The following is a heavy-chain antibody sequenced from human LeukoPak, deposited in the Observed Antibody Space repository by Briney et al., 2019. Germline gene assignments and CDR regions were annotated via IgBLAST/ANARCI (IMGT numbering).Heavy chain of an antibody. Sequence: SETLSLTCAVYGGSFSGYYWSWIRQPPGKGLEWIGEINHSGSTNYNPSLKSRVTISVDTSKNQFSLKLSSVTAADTAVYYCARQKHLAEAAPGRDAFDIWGQGTMVTVSS. J-gene: IGHJ3*02. V-gene: IGHV4-34*01. CDR3: ARQKHLAEAAPGRDAFDI. CDR2: INHSGST. D-gene: IGHD6-19*01. CDR1: GGSFSGYY.